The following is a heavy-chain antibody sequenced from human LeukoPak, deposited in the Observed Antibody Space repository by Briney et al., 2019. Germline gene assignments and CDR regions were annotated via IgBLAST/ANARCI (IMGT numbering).Heavy chain of an antibody. CDR2: ISGSGIST. CDR3: AKLLLVRILLSHAFAI. J-gene: IGHJ3*02. D-gene: IGHD3-9*01. CDR1: GFTFSDYG. V-gene: IGHV3-23*01. Sequence: GGSLRLSCAAAGFTFSDYGMNWVRQAPGKGLVWVSGISGSGISTYYADSVKGRFTISRDNSKNTLYLQMNSLRAEDTAVYYCAKLLLVRILLSHAFAIWGQGTMVTVSS.